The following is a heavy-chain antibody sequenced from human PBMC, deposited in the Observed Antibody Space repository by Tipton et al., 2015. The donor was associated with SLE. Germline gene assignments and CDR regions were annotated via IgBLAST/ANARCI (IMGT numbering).Heavy chain of an antibody. CDR2: IYYSGNT. J-gene: IGHJ3*02. Sequence: TLSLTCNVSGDSVVSGTYYWNWIRQPPGKGLEWIGYIYYSGNTNYNPSLKSRVTISVDTSKNQFSLRLSSVTAADTAVYYCARVLLSTLGAFDIWGQGTMVTVSS. D-gene: IGHD2-15*01. CDR3: ARVLLSTLGAFDI. V-gene: IGHV4-61*01. CDR1: GDSVVSGTYY.